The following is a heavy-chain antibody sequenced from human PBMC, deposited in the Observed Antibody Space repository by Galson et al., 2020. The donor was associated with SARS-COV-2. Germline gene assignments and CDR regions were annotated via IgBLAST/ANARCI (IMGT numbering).Heavy chain of an antibody. J-gene: IGHJ5*02. V-gene: IGHV1-24*01. CDR3: ATAPPYYYDSRGNWFDP. Sequence: ASVKVSCKVSGYTLTELSMHWVRQAPGKGLERMGGFDPEDGETIYAQKFQGRVTMTEDTSTDTAYMELSSLRSEDTAVYYCATAPPYYYDSRGNWFDPWGQGTLVSVSS. D-gene: IGHD3-22*01. CDR1: GYTLTELS. CDR2: FDPEDGET.